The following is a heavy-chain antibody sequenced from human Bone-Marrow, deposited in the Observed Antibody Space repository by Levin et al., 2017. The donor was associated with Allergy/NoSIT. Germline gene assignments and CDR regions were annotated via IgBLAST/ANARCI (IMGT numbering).Heavy chain of an antibody. J-gene: IGHJ4*02. CDR1: GFIFRNYA. CDR3: AGYDTSAYHTPFDY. CDR2: ISGSGGNT. V-gene: IGHV3-23*01. D-gene: IGHD3-22*01. Sequence: ASVKVSCAASGFIFRNYAMNWVRQAPGKGLEWVSQISGSGGNTHYADSVKGRFTISRDNSKNTLYLQMNSLRVEDTAVYYCAGYDTSAYHTPFDYWGQGTLVTVSS.